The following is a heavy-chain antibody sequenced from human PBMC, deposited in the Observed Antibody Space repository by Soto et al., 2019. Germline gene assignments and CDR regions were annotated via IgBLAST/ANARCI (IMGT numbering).Heavy chain of an antibody. Sequence: LRLSCAASGFTFSSYAMSWVRQAPGKGLEWVSAISGSGGSTYYADSVKGRFTISRDNSKNTLYLQMNSLRAEDTAVYYCAKAGSRTFDYYYYGMDVWGQGTTVTVSS. V-gene: IGHV3-23*01. CDR2: ISGSGGST. CDR3: AKAGSRTFDYYYYGMDV. D-gene: IGHD7-27*01. CDR1: GFTFSSYA. J-gene: IGHJ6*02.